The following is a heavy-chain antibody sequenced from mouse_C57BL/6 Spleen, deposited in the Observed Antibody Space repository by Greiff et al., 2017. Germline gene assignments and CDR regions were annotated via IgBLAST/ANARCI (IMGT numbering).Heavy chain of an antibody. CDR2: IWTGGGT. CDR1: GFSLTSYA. V-gene: IGHV2-9-1*01. Sequence: QVQLKQSGPGLVAPSQSLSITCTVSGFSLTSYAISWVRQPPGKGLEWLGVIWTGGGTNYNSALKSRQSISKDNSKSQVFLKKNSLQTDETARYYCARGYNNYEDGLFAYWGQGTLVTVSA. CDR3: ARGYNNYEDGLFAY. J-gene: IGHJ3*01. D-gene: IGHD2-5*01.